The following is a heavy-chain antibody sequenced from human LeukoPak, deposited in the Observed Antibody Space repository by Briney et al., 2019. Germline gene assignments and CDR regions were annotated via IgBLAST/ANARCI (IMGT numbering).Heavy chain of an antibody. CDR3: PTHRLESHDIQFHY. J-gene: IGHJ4*02. D-gene: IGHD2-15*01. V-gene: IGHV3-49*04. CDR2: IRITTYSATT. CDR1: GLPFSDYA. Sequence: GGSLRLSCSVSGLPFSDYAFRWVRQVPGKPVGCGVFIRITTYSATTEYSAPVEDRYSISRDDSKRLLYLQMHNLKPEDPPVYYRPTHRLESHDIQFHYWRQGAPLTV.